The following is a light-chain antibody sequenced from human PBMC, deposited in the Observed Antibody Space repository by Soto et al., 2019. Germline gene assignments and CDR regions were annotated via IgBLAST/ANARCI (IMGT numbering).Light chain of an antibody. J-gene: IGLJ2*01. Sequence: QSALTQPASVSGSPGQSITISCTGTSSDVGGYDYVSWYQQLPGKAPKLMIYDVNNRPSGVFNRFSGSKSGNTASLTISGLQAEDEADYYCSSYTGTSTFVFGGGTKLTVL. V-gene: IGLV2-14*01. CDR3: SSYTGTSTFV. CDR2: DVN. CDR1: SSDVGGYDY.